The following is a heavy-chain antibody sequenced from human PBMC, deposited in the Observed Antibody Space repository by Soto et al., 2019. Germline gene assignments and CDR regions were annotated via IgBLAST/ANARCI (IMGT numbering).Heavy chain of an antibody. J-gene: IGHJ5*02. Sequence: PGGSLRLSCAASGVTLRNYAMSWVRQAPGGGLEWVASITGSGGSTYYADSVKGRFTISRAKCTSTMDRQMKSVGAEDTGLYACAKDAGEVVPSPGFDPWGQGTLGTVRS. CDR1: GVTLRNYA. V-gene: IGHV3-23*01. D-gene: IGHD2-15*01. CDR3: AKDAGEVVPSPGFDP. CDR2: ITGSGGST.